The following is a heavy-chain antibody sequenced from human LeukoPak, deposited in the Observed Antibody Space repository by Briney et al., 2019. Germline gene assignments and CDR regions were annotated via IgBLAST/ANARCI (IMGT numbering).Heavy chain of an antibody. J-gene: IGHJ3*02. D-gene: IGHD3-22*01. CDR1: GFTFSNAW. CDR3: TTRITMIVVVTDAFDI. Sequence: PGGSLRLSCAASGFTFSNAWMSWVRQAPGKGLEWVGRIKSKTDGGTTDYAAPVKGRFTISRDDSKNTLYLQMNSLKTEDTAVYYCTTRITMIVVVTDAFDIWGQGTMVTVSS. V-gene: IGHV3-15*01. CDR2: IKSKTDGGTT.